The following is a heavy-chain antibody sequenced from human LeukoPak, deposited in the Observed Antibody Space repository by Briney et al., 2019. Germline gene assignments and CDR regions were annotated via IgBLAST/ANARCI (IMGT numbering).Heavy chain of an antibody. CDR3: ARGGEYTSYSY. Sequence: ASVKVSCKASGGTFSRYAISWVRQAPGQGLEWMGGIIPIFGTANYAQKFQGRVTITTDESTSTAYMELSSLRSEDTAVYYCARGGEYTSYSYWGQGTLVTVSS. D-gene: IGHD3-16*01. V-gene: IGHV1-69*05. CDR2: IIPIFGTA. J-gene: IGHJ4*02. CDR1: GGTFSRYA.